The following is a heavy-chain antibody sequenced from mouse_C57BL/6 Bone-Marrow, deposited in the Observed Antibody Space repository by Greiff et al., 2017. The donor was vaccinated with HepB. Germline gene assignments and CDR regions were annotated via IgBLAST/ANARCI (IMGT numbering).Heavy chain of an antibody. Sequence: QVQLQQSGPGLVQPSQSLSITCTVSGFSLTSYGVHWVRQSPGKGLEWLGVIWSGGSTDYNAAFIYSLSISKDNSKSQVFFKMNRLQADDTAIYYCARKVYYSNLAWFAYWGQGTLVTVSA. CDR2: IWSGGST. V-gene: IGHV2-2*01. J-gene: IGHJ3*01. CDR3: ARKVYYSNLAWFAY. D-gene: IGHD2-5*01. CDR1: GFSLTSYG.